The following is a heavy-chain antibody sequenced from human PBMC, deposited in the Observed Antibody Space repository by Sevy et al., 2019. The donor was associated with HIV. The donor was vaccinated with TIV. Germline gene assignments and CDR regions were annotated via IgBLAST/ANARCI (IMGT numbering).Heavy chain of an antibody. CDR1: GYSVSDLS. CDR3: ETSPDYYDSSRDAFDI. D-gene: IGHD3-22*01. CDR2: YDPEQGET. J-gene: IGHJ3*02. V-gene: IGHV1-24*01. Sequence: ASVKVSCKVSGYSVSDLSIHWVRQAPGKGLEWMGGYDPEQGETIYAQKVQGRVTMTEDTSKDTAYMELSSLRSEDTAVYYCETSPDYYDSSRDAFDIWGQGTMVTVSS.